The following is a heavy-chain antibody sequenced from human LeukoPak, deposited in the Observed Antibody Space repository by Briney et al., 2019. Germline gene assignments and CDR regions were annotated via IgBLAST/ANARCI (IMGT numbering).Heavy chain of an antibody. CDR2: IYYSGST. V-gene: IGHV4-39*01. CDR3: ARLGVGYYYDSSGYYAFDY. D-gene: IGHD3-22*01. Sequence: PSETLSPTCTVSGGSISSSSYYWGWIRQPPGKGLEWIGSIYYSGSTYYNPSLKSRVTISVDTSKNQFSLKLSSVTAADTAVYYCARLGVGYYYDSSGYYAFDYWAPGTLVTVSS. CDR1: GGSISSSSYY. J-gene: IGHJ4*02.